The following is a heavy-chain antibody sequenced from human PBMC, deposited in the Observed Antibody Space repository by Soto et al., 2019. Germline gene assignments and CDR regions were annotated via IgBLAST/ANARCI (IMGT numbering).Heavy chain of an antibody. D-gene: IGHD3-3*01. Sequence: ASVKVSCTASGYTITGYYMHWVRQAPGQGLEWMGWINPNSGGTNYAQKFQGWVTMTRDTSISTAYMELSRLRSDDTAVYYCARGVLDPSYYYYGMDVWGQGTTVTVSS. CDR2: INPNSGGT. V-gene: IGHV1-2*04. CDR3: ARGVLDPSYYYYGMDV. J-gene: IGHJ6*02. CDR1: GYTITGYY.